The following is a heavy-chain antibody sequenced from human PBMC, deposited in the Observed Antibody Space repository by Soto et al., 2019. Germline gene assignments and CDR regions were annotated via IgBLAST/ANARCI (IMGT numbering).Heavy chain of an antibody. CDR1: GDSISSYY. D-gene: IGHD5-12*01. J-gene: IGHJ4*02. CDR3: ARGLNPHSGYDLIFDY. Sequence: QVQLQESGPGLVKPSETLSLTCTVSGDSISSYYWTWIRQSPGKGLEWIGYISYSGSTKYNPSLKSRVTISVDTSKNQFSLKLRSVTAADTAVYYCARGLNPHSGYDLIFDYWGQGTLVTVSS. CDR2: ISYSGST. V-gene: IGHV4-59*01.